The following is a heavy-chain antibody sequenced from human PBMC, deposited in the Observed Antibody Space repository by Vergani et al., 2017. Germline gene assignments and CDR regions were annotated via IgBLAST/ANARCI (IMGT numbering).Heavy chain of an antibody. J-gene: IGHJ6*02. CDR2: IRSDESRR. V-gene: IGHV3-30*02. Sequence: QVQLVESGGGVVQPGGSLRLSCAASGFTFNSYGMHWVRQAPGKGLEWVASIRSDESRRYYGDSMEGPFTISRDNSKNTLYLQMKSLRPEDTAVYYCARDGYPTAAGTHYYYYYGLDVWGQGTTVTVSS. CDR3: ARDGYPTAAGTHYYYYYGLDV. D-gene: IGHD6-13*01. CDR1: GFTFNSYG.